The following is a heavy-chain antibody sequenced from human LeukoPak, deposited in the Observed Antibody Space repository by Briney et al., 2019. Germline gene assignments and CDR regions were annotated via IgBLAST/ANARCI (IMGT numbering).Heavy chain of an antibody. Sequence: GGSLRLSCAASGFTFSNFWMSWVRQAPGKGLEWEANIKQDGSETYYVDSVKGRFAISRDNAKNSLYLHIFNLRGDDTSVYFCAREQLGIGLEYWGQGTLVTVSS. J-gene: IGHJ4*02. CDR3: AREQLGIGLEY. V-gene: IGHV3-7*01. CDR1: GFTFSNFW. CDR2: IKQDGSET. D-gene: IGHD7-27*01.